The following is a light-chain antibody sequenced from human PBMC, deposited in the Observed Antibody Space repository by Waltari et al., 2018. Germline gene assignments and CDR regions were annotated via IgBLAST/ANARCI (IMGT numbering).Light chain of an antibody. CDR2: GNR. J-gene: IGLJ2*01. CDR1: SSNIGTGYD. V-gene: IGLV1-40*01. Sequence: QSVLTQPPSVSGAPGQRVTISCTGSSSNIGTGYDVHWYQQLPGTAPKLLLHGNRNRPSGVPDRFSGSKSGTSASLAITGLQAEDEADYYCQSYDSSLSGVVFGGGTKLTVL. CDR3: QSYDSSLSGVV.